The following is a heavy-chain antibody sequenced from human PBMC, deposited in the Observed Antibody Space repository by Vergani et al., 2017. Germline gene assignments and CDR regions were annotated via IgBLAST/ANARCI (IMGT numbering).Heavy chain of an antibody. J-gene: IGHJ3*02. CDR2: IKQDGSEK. D-gene: IGHD6-19*01. CDR3: AKVGRSEVAGTFGAFDI. CDR1: GFKFSQFG. Sequence: VQLVESGGGVVQPGTSLRLSCEASGFKFSQFGMHWVRQAPGKGLEWVANIKQDGSEKYYVDSVRGRFTISRDNAKNSLYLHMNSLRPEDTAVYYCAKVGRSEVAGTFGAFDIWGQGTMVTVSS. V-gene: IGHV3-7*03.